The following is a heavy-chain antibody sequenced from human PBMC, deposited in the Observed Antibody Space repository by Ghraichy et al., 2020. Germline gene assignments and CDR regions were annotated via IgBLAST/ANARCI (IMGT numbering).Heavy chain of an antibody. J-gene: IGHJ4*02. Sequence: GGSLRLSCVASGFTFRRYDMHWVRQAPGKGLEWVAFISYDGSNKYYTDSVKGRFTISRDNFKNTLSLQMNSLRPEDTAVYYCAKLVVPAANIPHDYWGQGTLVTVSS. D-gene: IGHD2-2*01. CDR2: ISYDGSNK. V-gene: IGHV3-30*18. CDR3: AKLVVPAANIPHDY. CDR1: GFTFRRYD.